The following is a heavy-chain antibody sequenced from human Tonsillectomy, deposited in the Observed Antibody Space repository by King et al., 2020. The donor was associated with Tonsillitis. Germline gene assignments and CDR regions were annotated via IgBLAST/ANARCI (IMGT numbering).Heavy chain of an antibody. CDR2: INPNSGGT. D-gene: IGHD5/OR15-5a*01. CDR3: AREGSTNYGRDV. V-gene: IGHV1-2*04. CDR1: GYTFTAYY. Sequence: VQLVESGAEVVKPGASVKVSCKASGYTFTAYYMHWVRQAPGQGLEWMGWINPNSGGTNYAQKFQGWVTMTRDTSISTAYMELSRLRSDDTAVYYCAREGSTNYGRDVWGQGTTVTVSS. J-gene: IGHJ6*02.